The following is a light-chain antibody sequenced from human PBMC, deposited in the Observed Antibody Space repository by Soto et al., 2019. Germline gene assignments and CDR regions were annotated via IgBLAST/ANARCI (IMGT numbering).Light chain of an antibody. CDR3: SSYTSGSTLYV. V-gene: IGLV2-14*01. CDR1: GNDVGAYNY. CDR2: ASS. Sequence: QSALTQPRSVSGSPGQSVTISCTGTGNDVGAYNYVSWYQHHPGKAPRLMIYASSNRPSGVSHRFSGSRSGNTASLTISGLQAEDEADYYCSSYTSGSTLYVFGTGTKLTVL. J-gene: IGLJ1*01.